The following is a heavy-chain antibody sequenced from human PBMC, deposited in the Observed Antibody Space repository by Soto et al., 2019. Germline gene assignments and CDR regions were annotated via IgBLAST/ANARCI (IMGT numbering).Heavy chain of an antibody. CDR2: ISYDGGNK. CDR3: ARDLEPRAAPGWYYGLDV. CDR1: GFTFGSHG. Sequence: QVKLVESGGGVVQPGRSLSLSCVASGFTFGSHGMHWVHQAPGKGLEWVAVISYDGGNKFYTDSLKGRVSISRDNSKNTLYLQMTSLGTEDTAVYYCARDLEPRAAPGWYYGLDVWGQGTTVTVSS. V-gene: IGHV3-30*03. D-gene: IGHD6-19*01. J-gene: IGHJ6*02.